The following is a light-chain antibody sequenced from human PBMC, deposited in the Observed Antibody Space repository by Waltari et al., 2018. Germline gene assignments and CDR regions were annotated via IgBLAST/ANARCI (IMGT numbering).Light chain of an antibody. J-gene: IGLJ3*02. V-gene: IGLV2-14*01. CDR3: NSYTGSSSWV. CDR1: SSDIGFYNY. CDR2: DVS. Sequence: QSALTQPASVSGSPGQSITLSCYGTSSDIGFYNYVSWYQQHPGKAPKPMIYDVSQRPSGVSDRFSGSKSGNTASLTISGLQAEDEADYYCNSYTGSSSWVFGGGTKVTVL.